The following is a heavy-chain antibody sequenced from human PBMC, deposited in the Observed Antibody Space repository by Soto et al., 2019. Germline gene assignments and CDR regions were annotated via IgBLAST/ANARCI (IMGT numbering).Heavy chain of an antibody. CDR1: GFTFSTYA. D-gene: IGHD2-15*01. CDR2: ISGSGDSS. V-gene: IGHV3-23*01. Sequence: EVQLLDSGGGLVQPGGSLRLSCAASGFTFSTYAMSWVRQAPGKGLEWVSTISGSGDSSYYTTSVKGRFTISRDNSRYTLDLQMNSLRVEDTAVYYCAKGGEGSCSQTSCLYFSDSWGQGTLVTVSS. CDR3: AKGGEGSCSQTSCLYFSDS. J-gene: IGHJ4*02.